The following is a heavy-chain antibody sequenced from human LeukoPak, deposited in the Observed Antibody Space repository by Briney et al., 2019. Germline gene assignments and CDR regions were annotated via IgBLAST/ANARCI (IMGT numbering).Heavy chain of an antibody. V-gene: IGHV4-34*01. J-gene: IGHJ4*02. CDR2: INHSGST. CDR3: ASVRPDYDFWSGYYNY. Sequence: SETLSLTCAVYGGSFSGYYWSWIRQPPGKGLEWIGEINHSGSTNYNPSLKSRVTISVDTSKNQFSLKLSSVTAADTAVYYCASVRPDYDFWSGYYNYWGQGTLVTVSS. D-gene: IGHD3-3*01. CDR1: GGSFSGYY.